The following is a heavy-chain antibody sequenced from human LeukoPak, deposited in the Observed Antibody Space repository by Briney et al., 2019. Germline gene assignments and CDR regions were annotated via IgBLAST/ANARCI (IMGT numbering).Heavy chain of an antibody. V-gene: IGHV1-18*01. CDR3: ARPSGSYLKAWFDP. D-gene: IGHD1-26*01. CDR1: GYTFTSYG. J-gene: IGHJ5*02. CDR2: ISAYSGNT. Sequence: ASVKVSCKASGYTFTSYGISWVRQAPGQGLEWMGWISAYSGNTNYAQKLQGRVTMTTDTSTSTAYMELRSLRSDDTAVYYCARPSGSYLKAWFDPWGQGTLVTVSS.